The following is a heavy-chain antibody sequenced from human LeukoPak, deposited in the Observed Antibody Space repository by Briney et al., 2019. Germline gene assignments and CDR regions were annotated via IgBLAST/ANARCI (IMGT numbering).Heavy chain of an antibody. V-gene: IGHV3-23*01. CDR1: GFTFSSYG. CDR3: ARGGRLGARYYYYYYMDV. J-gene: IGHJ6*03. D-gene: IGHD3-22*01. CDR2: ISCSGGST. Sequence: PGGTLRLSCAASGFTFSSYGMSWVRQAPGKGLEWVSAISCSGGSTYYADSVKGRFTISRDNSKNTLYLQMNSLRAEDTALYYCARGGRLGARYYYYYYMDVWGKGTTVSVSS.